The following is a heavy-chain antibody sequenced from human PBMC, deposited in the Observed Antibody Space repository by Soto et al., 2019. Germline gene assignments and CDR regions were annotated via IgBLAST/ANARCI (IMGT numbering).Heavy chain of an antibody. Sequence: GGSLRLSCAASGFTVSSNYMSWVRQAPGKGLEWVSVIYSGGSTYYADSVKGRFTISRHNSKNTLYLQMNSLRAEDTAVYYCARVKGDDFWSGYGDDYWGQGTLVTVSS. CDR2: IYSGGST. CDR1: GFTVSSNY. V-gene: IGHV3-53*04. D-gene: IGHD3-3*01. J-gene: IGHJ4*02. CDR3: ARVKGDDFWSGYGDDY.